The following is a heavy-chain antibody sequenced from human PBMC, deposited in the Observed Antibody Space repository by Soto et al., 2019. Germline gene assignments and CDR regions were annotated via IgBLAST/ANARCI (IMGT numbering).Heavy chain of an antibody. CDR2: IWYDGSNK. CDR3: ARERVAARPYYYYGMDV. J-gene: IGHJ6*02. CDR1: GFTFSSYG. Sequence: QVQLVESGGGVVQPGRSLRLSCAASGFTFSSYGMHWVRQAPGKGLEWVAVIWYDGSNKYYADSVKGRFTISRDNSKNTLYLQMNSLRAEDTAVYYCARERVAARPYYYYGMDVWGQGTTVTVSS. V-gene: IGHV3-33*01. D-gene: IGHD6-6*01.